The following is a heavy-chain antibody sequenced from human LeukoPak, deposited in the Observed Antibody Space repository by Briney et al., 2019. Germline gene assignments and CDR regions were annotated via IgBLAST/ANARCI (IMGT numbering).Heavy chain of an antibody. CDR2: IFPGDSDT. CDR1: GYIFTRYW. J-gene: IGHJ4*02. V-gene: IGHV5-51*01. Sequence: GESLKISCKSSGYIFTRYWIGWVRQMPGKDMEWMGIIFPGDSDTRYSPSFQGQVTISADKSTSTAYLQWSSLKASDAALYYCARQRANSSTYYMDYWGQGTLVTVSS. D-gene: IGHD3-22*01. CDR3: ARQRANSSTYYMDY.